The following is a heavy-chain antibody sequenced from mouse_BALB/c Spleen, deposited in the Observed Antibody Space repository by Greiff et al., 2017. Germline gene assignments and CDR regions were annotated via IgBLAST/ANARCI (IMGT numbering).Heavy chain of an antibody. D-gene: IGHD1-2*01. CDR2: ISSGGSYT. Sequence: VQLKESGGDLVKPGGSLKLSCAASGFTFSSYGMSWVRQTPDKRLEWVATISSGGSYTYYPDSVKGRFTISRDNAKNTLYLQMSSLKSEDTAMYYCARITTATAMDYWGQGTSVTVSS. CDR1: GFTFSSYG. CDR3: ARITTATAMDY. J-gene: IGHJ4*01. V-gene: IGHV5-6*01.